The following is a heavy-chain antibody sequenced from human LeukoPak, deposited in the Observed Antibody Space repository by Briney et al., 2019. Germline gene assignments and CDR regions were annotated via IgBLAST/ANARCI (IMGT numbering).Heavy chain of an antibody. CDR3: ASAQTYDYYDSSGYAFDI. Sequence: GGPLRLSCAASGFTFSDYYMSWIRQAPGKGLEWVSYISSSGSTIYYADSVKGRFTISRDNAKNSLYLQMNSLRAEDTAVYYCASAQTYDYYDSSGYAFDIWGQGTMVTASS. D-gene: IGHD3-22*01. V-gene: IGHV3-11*04. CDR2: ISSSGSTI. J-gene: IGHJ3*02. CDR1: GFTFSDYY.